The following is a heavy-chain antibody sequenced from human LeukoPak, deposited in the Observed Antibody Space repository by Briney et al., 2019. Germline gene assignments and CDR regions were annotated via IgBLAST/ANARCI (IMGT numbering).Heavy chain of an antibody. V-gene: IGHV3-23*01. CDR2: ISGSGGST. J-gene: IGHJ3*02. CDR3: AKTHNGDGYNYQNAFDI. D-gene: IGHD5-24*01. Sequence: GGSLRLSCAASGFTFSSYAMSWVRQAPGKGLEWVSAISGSGGSTYYADSVKGRFTISRDNSKNTLHLQMNSLRAEDTAVYYCAKTHNGDGYNYQNAFDIWGRGTMVTVSS. CDR1: GFTFSSYA.